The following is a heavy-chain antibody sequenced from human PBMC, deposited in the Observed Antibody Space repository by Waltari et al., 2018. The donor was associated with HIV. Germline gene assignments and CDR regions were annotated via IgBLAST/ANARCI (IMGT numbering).Heavy chain of an antibody. CDR2: MFHNGST. Sequence: QVQLQESGPGLVQPSETLSLTCAVSGYSISSGSFWGWNRQPPGKALEWIGSMFHNGSTYYNPSLKSRVTISVDTSKNQFSLKLSSVTSADTAIYYCAREWGTLMVAWFDPWGQGTLVTVSS. J-gene: IGHJ5*02. CDR3: AREWGTLMVAWFDP. V-gene: IGHV4-38-2*02. CDR1: GYSISSGSF. D-gene: IGHD3-10*01.